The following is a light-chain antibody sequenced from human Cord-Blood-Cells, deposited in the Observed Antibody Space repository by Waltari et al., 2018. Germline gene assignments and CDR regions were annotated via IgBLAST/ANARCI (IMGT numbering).Light chain of an antibody. Sequence: QSALTQPASASGSPGQSITISCTGTSSAVGGYNYVSWYQQHSGKAPKLMIYEVSNRPSGVSNRFSGSKSGNTASLTISGLQAEDEADYYCSSYTSSSTDWVFGGGTKLTVL. CDR3: SSYTSSSTDWV. J-gene: IGLJ3*02. CDR2: EVS. V-gene: IGLV2-14*01. CDR1: SSAVGGYNY.